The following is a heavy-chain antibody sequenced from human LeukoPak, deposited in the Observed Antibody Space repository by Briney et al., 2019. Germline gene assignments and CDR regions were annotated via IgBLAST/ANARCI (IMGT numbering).Heavy chain of an antibody. CDR3: SRDETYSSDWQSNHYYYYMDV. CDR2: VYHSATT. D-gene: IGHD6-19*01. J-gene: IGHJ6*03. Sequence: MPSETLSLTCTVSGGSISSSTYYWGWIRQPPGKGLEWIGSVYHSATTYYNPSLKSRVTISVDTSKNQFSLKLSSVTAADTAVYYCSRDETYSSDWQSNHYYYYMDVWGKGTTVTVSS. CDR1: GGSISSSTYY. V-gene: IGHV4-39*07.